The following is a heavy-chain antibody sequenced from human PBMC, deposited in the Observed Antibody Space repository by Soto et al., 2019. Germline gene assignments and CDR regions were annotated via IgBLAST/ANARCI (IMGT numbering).Heavy chain of an antibody. CDR1: GYTFTSYG. V-gene: IGHV1-18*01. D-gene: IGHD6-19*01. CDR3: VRGGAVAPSTPFDY. CDR2: ISAYNGNT. Sequence: QVQLVQSGAEVKKPGASVKVSCEASGYTFTSYGITWVRQAPGQGLEWMGWISAYNGNTNYAQKLQGRVTMTTDTCTSRAEMETRSLRSDDTAVYYGVRGGAVAPSTPFDYWGQGALVTVSS. J-gene: IGHJ4*02.